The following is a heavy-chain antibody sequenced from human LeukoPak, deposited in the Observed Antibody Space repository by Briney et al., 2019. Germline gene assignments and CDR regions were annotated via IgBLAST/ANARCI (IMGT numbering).Heavy chain of an antibody. J-gene: IGHJ4*02. CDR2: INQSGRT. D-gene: IGHD6-13*01. Sequence: SETLSLTCAAYGGSFSAYYWSWIRQPPRERLEWIGDINQSGRTNYNPSLKSRVIISVDTSKNQFSLTLLSVTAADTAVYYCASSDPFSSTWNPAYSFDYWDQGTLVTVSS. CDR3: ASSDPFSSTWNPAYSFDY. V-gene: IGHV4-34*01. CDR1: GGSFSAYY.